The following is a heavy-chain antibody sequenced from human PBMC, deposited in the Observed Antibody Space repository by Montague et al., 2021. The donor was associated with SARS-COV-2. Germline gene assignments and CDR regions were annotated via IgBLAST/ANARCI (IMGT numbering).Heavy chain of an antibody. CDR1: GGSISSINW. D-gene: IGHD6-19*01. Sequence: SETLSLTCVVSGGSISSINWRSWVRQPPGKGLEWIGEIYHSGSTNYNPSLKSRVIISVDKSKNQFSLKLSSVTAADTAVYYCARTGYSSGWHSFDYWGQGTLVTVSS. V-gene: IGHV4-4*02. CDR2: IYHSGST. J-gene: IGHJ4*02. CDR3: ARTGYSSGWHSFDY.